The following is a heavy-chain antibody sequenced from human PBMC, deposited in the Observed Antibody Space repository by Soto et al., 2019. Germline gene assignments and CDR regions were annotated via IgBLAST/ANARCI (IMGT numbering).Heavy chain of an antibody. J-gene: IGHJ4*02. CDR1: GFTFSSYG. D-gene: IGHD1-26*01. CDR2: ISYDGSNK. Sequence: GGSQRLPCAASGFTFSSYGVHWVRQAPGKGLEWVAVISYDGSNKYYADSVKGRFTISRDNSKNTLYLQMNSLRAEDTAVYYCAKIPSGSYYGFDYWGQGTLVTVSS. CDR3: AKIPSGSYYGFDY. V-gene: IGHV3-30*18.